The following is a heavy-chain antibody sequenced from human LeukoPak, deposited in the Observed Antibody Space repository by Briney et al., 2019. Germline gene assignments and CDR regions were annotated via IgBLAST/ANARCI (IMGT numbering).Heavy chain of an antibody. J-gene: IGHJ4*02. CDR3: ARGTTSHYDILTGYYHPIDY. V-gene: IGHV4-4*07. Sequence: PSETLSLTCTVSGGSISSYYWSWIRQPAGKGLEWIGRIYTSGSTNYNPSLKSRVTISVDTSKNQFSLKLSSVTAADTAVYYCARGTTSHYDILTGYYHPIDYWGQGTLVTVSS. CDR1: GGSISSYY. CDR2: IYTSGST. D-gene: IGHD3-9*01.